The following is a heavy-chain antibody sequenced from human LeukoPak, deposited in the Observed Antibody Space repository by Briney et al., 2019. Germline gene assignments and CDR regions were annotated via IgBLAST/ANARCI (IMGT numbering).Heavy chain of an antibody. V-gene: IGHV4-34*01. CDR3: ASLLVPGNFDY. CDR2: INHSGST. Sequence: SETLSLTCAVYGGSFSGYYWSWIRQPPGKGLEWIGEINHSGSTNYNPSLKSRVTISVDTSKNQFSLKPSSVTAADTAVYYCASLLVPGNFDYWGQGTLVTVSP. CDR1: GGSFSGYY. D-gene: IGHD2-8*02. J-gene: IGHJ4*02.